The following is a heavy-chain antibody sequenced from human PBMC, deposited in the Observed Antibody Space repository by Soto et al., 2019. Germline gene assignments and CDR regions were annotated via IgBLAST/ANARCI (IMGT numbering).Heavy chain of an antibody. CDR3: ARHSNEYRKSLEY. CDR2: IYYSGSS. D-gene: IGHD1-1*01. CDR1: GCSISGYY. V-gene: IGHV4-59*08. Sequence: ETLSLTCTVSGCSISGYYWSWIRQPPGKGLEWIAYIYYSGSSNSIPSLKSRVTISVDTSKNQFSLNLSSVTAADTAVYYCARHSNEYRKSLEYWGQGTLVTVSS. J-gene: IGHJ4*02.